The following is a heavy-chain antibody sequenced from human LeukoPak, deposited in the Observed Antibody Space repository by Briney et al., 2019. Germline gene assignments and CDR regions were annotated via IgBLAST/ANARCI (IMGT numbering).Heavy chain of an antibody. J-gene: IGHJ4*02. CDR2: IKQDGSEK. V-gene: IGHV3-7*03. Sequence: PGGSLRLPCAASGFTFSSYWMSWVRQAPGKGLEWVANIKQDGSEKYYVDSVKGRFTLSRDNAKNSLFLQMNSLRAEDTAVYYCARDLSPRGYSYGFGYWGQGTLVTVSS. CDR1: GFTFSSYW. CDR3: ARDLSPRGYSYGFGY. D-gene: IGHD5-18*01.